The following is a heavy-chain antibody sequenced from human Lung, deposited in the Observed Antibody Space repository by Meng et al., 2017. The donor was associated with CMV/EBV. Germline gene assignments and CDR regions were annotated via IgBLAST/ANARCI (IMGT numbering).Heavy chain of an antibody. CDR3: ARHYDSSWVGY. CDR1: GYSFATYW. CDR2: IYCGDSKT. D-gene: IGHD6-13*01. Sequence: GGSLRLSCKSSGYSFATYWIGWVRQMPGKDLEWMGMIYCGDSKTIYSPFFQGQVTISADKSISTAYLQWSSLQASDTAMYYCARHYDSSWVGYWGQGTLVTISS. J-gene: IGHJ4*02. V-gene: IGHV5-51*01.